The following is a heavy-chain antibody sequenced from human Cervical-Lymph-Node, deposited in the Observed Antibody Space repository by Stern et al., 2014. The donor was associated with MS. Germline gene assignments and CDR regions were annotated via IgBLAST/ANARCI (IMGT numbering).Heavy chain of an antibody. D-gene: IGHD2-15*01. CDR2: IKSKTDGGTT. V-gene: IGHV3-15*01. J-gene: IGHJ4*02. CDR1: GLTFKSAW. Sequence: EVQLVESGGGLVKPGGSLRLSCAASGLTFKSAWMSWVRQAPGKGLEWVGRIKSKTDGGTTDYAALVKDRFTISRDDSKDTLFLQLNSLKTDDTAVYYCTTDGGYLLFDYWGQGTLVTVSS. CDR3: TTDGGYLLFDY.